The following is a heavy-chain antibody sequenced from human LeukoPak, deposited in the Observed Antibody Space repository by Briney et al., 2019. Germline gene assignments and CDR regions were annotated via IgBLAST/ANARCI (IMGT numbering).Heavy chain of an antibody. J-gene: IGHJ4*02. CDR3: ALWYYDFWSGYYPFDY. D-gene: IGHD3-3*01. CDR1: GYTFTGYY. CDR2: INPNSGGT. V-gene: IGHV1-2*02. Sequence: ASVKVSCKASGYTFTGYYMHWVRQAPGQGLEWMGWINPNSGGTNYAQKFQGRVTMTRDTSISTAYMELSRLRSDDTAVYYCALWYYDFWSGYYPFDYWGQGTLVTVSS.